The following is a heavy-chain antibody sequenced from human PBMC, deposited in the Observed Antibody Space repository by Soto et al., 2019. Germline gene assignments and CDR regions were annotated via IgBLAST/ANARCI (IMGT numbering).Heavy chain of an antibody. CDR3: ARLPGALVAVLYIYPLDGREAMSDVDV. V-gene: IGHV3-30-3*01. CDR2: SSFDGSNK. Sequence: QMQLVESGGGVVQPGESLRLSCAASGFTFNYYPMHWVRQTPGKGLEWVAVSSFDGSNKFYADSVKGRFTVSRDNSKNMLYLQLNSLRPEDAAVYYCARLPGALVAVLYIYPLDGREAMSDVDVWGQGTTVSVSS. J-gene: IGHJ6*02. CDR1: GFTFNYYP. D-gene: IGHD6-19*01.